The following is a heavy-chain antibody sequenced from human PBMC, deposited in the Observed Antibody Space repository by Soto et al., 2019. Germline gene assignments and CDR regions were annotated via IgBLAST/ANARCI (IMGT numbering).Heavy chain of an antibody. J-gene: IGHJ6*02. CDR2: ISAYNGNT. Sequence: QVQLVQSGAEVKKPGASVKVSCKASGYTFTSYGISSVRQAPGQGLEWMGWISAYNGNTNYAQKLQGRVTMTTDTSTSTAYMELRSLRSDDTAVYYCARGGDIVVVPAAKDYYGMDVWGQGTTVTVSS. D-gene: IGHD2-2*01. V-gene: IGHV1-18*01. CDR1: GYTFTSYG. CDR3: ARGGDIVVVPAAKDYYGMDV.